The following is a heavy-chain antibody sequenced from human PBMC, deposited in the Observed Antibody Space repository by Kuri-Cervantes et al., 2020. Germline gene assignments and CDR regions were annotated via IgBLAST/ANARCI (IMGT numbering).Heavy chain of an antibody. CDR1: GFTFSSYS. V-gene: IGHV3-48*02. Sequence: GESLKISCTVSGFTFSSYSMNWVRQAPWKGLEWVSYISSSSSTIYYADSVKGRFIISRDNYQSSLYLQMNSLRDDDTAVYYCARRPPCSGGSCYSGAFDYWGQGTLVTVSS. D-gene: IGHD2-15*01. J-gene: IGHJ4*02. CDR2: ISSSSSTI. CDR3: ARRPPCSGGSCYSGAFDY.